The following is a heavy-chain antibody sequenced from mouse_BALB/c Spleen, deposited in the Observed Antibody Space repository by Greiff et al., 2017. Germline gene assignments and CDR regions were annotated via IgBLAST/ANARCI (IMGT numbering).Heavy chain of an antibody. D-gene: IGHD1-1*01. CDR1: GFTFSSYA. Sequence: EVKLMESGGGLVKPGGSLKLSCAASGFTFSSYAMSWVRQSPEKRLEWVAEISSGGSYTYYPDTVTGRFTISRDNAKNTLYLEMSSLRSGDTAMYYCARGGTTVVATRYFDVWGAGTTVTVSS. V-gene: IGHV5-9-4*01. CDR3: ARGGTTVVATRYFDV. CDR2: ISSGGSYT. J-gene: IGHJ1*01.